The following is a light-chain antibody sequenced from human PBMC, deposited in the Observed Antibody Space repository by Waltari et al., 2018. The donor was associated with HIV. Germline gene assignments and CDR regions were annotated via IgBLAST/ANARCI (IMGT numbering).Light chain of an antibody. CDR3: QVWDSSHDYHVF. J-gene: IGLJ2*01. CDR2: DDS. V-gene: IGLV3-21*02. CDR1: NIGSKS. Sequence: SYVLTQPPSVSVAPGQTARITCGGDNIGSKSVHWYQHKAGQAPVLVIYDDSDRPSGIPDRFSGSNSGNTATLTISWVEAGDEADYVCQVWDSSHDYHVFFGGGTKLTV.